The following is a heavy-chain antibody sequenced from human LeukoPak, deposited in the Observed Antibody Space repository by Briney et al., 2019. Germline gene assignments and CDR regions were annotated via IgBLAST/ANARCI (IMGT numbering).Heavy chain of an antibody. Sequence: APVKVSCKASGYTLTEYAMHWVRLAPGHGLEWMGWINADSGNTESSQRFQGRLSITWDTSATTAYMELSSLTSEDTAVYYCARGGPNRSGWTLDYWGPGTLVTVSS. CDR1: GYTLTEYA. CDR2: INADSGNT. CDR3: ARGGPNRSGWTLDY. V-gene: IGHV1-3*01. J-gene: IGHJ4*02. D-gene: IGHD6-19*01.